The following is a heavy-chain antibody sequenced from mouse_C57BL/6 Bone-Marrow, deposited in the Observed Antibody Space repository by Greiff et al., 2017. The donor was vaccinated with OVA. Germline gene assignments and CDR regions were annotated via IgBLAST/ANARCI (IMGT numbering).Heavy chain of an antibody. CDR1: GYTFTSYW. J-gene: IGHJ3*01. CDR2: IYPGSGST. CDR3: AREERQLRLPFAY. V-gene: IGHV1-55*01. Sequence: VKLQQPGAELVKPGASVKMSCKASGYTFTSYWITWVKQRPGQGLEWIGDIYPGSGSTNYNEKFKSKATLTVDTSSSTAYMQLSSLTSEDSAVYYCAREERQLRLPFAYWGQGTLVTVSA. D-gene: IGHD3-2*02.